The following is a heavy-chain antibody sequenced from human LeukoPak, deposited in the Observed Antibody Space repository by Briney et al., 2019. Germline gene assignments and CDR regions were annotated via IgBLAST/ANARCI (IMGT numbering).Heavy chain of an antibody. D-gene: IGHD1-14*01. Sequence: GGSLRLSCAASGFTFSSYEMNWVRQAPGKGLEWVSYISSSSTIYYADSVKGRFTISRDNAKNSLYLQMNSLRAEDTAVYYCANTAGYKVYWGQGTLVTVSS. CDR2: ISSSSTI. CDR3: ANTAGYKVY. CDR1: GFTFSSYE. V-gene: IGHV3-48*03. J-gene: IGHJ4*02.